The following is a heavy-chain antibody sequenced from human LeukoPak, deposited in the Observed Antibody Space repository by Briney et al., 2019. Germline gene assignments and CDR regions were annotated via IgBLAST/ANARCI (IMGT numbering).Heavy chain of an antibody. CDR2: IYSGGST. CDR3: ARLMDDSSGYFPDAFDI. CDR1: GFTISRNY. D-gene: IGHD3-22*01. Sequence: GSLRLSCAASGFTISRNYMSWVRQAPGKGLVWVSIIYSGGSTYYADSVKGRFTISRDIYKNTLYLQMNSLRAEDTSVYYCARLMDDSSGYFPDAFDIWGQGTMVTVSS. J-gene: IGHJ3*02. V-gene: IGHV3-66*04.